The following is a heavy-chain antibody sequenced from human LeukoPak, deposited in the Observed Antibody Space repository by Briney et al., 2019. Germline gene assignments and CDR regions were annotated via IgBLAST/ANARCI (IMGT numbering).Heavy chain of an antibody. J-gene: IGHJ5*02. V-gene: IGHV4-4*07. CDR2: IYTSGST. Sequence: SETLSLTCTVSGGSISSYYWSWIRQPAGKGLEWIGRIYTSGSTNYNPSLKSRVTMSVDTSKNQLSLKLSSVTAADTAVYYCARGATYYYGSGSFNWFDPWGQGTLVTVSS. CDR1: GGSISSYY. CDR3: ARGATYYYGSGSFNWFDP. D-gene: IGHD3-10*01.